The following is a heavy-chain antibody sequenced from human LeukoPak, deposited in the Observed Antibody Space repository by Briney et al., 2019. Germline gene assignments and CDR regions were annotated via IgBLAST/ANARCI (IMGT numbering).Heavy chain of an antibody. CDR2: IKQDGSEK. V-gene: IGHV3-7*01. CDR1: GFTFSSYW. CDR3: ASPGEGGRLWDFDH. Sequence: GGSLRLSCAASGFTFSSYWMSWVRQAPGKGLEWVANIKQDGSEKYYVDSVKGRFTISRDNAENSLYLQMNSLRVEDTAVYYCASPGEGGRLWDFDHWGQGTLVTVSS. D-gene: IGHD2-21*01. J-gene: IGHJ4*02.